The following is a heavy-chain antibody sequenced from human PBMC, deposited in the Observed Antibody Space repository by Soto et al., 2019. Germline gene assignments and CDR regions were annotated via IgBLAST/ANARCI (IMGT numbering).Heavy chain of an antibody. Sequence: SETLSLTCTVSGGSISSYCWSWIRQPPGKGLEWIGYIYYSGSTNYNPSLKSRVTISVDTSKNQFSLKLSSVTAADTAVYYCARFSTGDYYFDYWGQGTLVTVSS. V-gene: IGHV4-59*01. J-gene: IGHJ4*02. CDR3: ARFSTGDYYFDY. D-gene: IGHD4-17*01. CDR2: IYYSGST. CDR1: GGSISSYC.